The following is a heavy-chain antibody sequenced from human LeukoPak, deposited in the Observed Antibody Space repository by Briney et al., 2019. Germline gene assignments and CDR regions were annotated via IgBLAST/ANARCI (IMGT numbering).Heavy chain of an antibody. V-gene: IGHV5-51*01. CDR3: ARLDYGSGSYYDY. J-gene: IGHJ4*02. Sequence: GESLQISSKGSRDRFTSYWIGRVRQMPGKILEWSGSIYPGDSDTSYSPSFQGQVTISADKSISTDYLQWSSLKASDTAMYYCARLDYGSGSYYDYWGQGTLVTVSS. CDR2: IYPGDSDT. D-gene: IGHD3-10*01. CDR1: RDRFTSYW.